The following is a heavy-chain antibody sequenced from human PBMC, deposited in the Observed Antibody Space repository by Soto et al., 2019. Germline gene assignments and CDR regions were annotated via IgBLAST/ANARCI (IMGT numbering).Heavy chain of an antibody. CDR2: ISYDGSNK. CDR1: GFTFSSYG. V-gene: IGHV3-30*18. D-gene: IGHD4-17*01. J-gene: IGHJ4*02. Sequence: GGSLRLSCAASGFTFSSYGMHWVRQAPGKGLEWVAVISYDGSNKYYADSVKGRFTISRDNSKNTLYLQMNSLRAEDTAVYYCANSPARDHGAYWGQGTLVTGSS. CDR3: ANSPARDHGAY.